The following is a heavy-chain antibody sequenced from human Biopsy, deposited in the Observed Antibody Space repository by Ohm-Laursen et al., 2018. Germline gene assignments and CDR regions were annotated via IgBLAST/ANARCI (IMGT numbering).Heavy chain of an antibody. J-gene: IGHJ4*02. Sequence: SLRLSCAASGFSFSSYGMHWVRQAPGKGLEWVSSISRTSDFIYYADSVMGRFTISRDNAKNSVDLQMNSLRAKDTAVYFCARERGWKSISTIDYWGQGTLVTASS. CDR2: ISRTSDFI. CDR1: GFSFSSYG. D-gene: IGHD6-6*01. V-gene: IGHV3-21*01. CDR3: ARERGWKSISTIDY.